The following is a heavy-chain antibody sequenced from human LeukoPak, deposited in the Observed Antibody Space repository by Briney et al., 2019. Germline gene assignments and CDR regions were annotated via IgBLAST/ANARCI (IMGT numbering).Heavy chain of an antibody. J-gene: IGHJ5*02. V-gene: IGHV3-23*01. D-gene: IGHD2-2*01. CDR3: AKDQGDIVVVPAAIGLDP. CDR1: GLTFSSYA. Sequence: PGGSLRLSCAASGLTFSSYAMGWVRQAPGKGLEWVSAISGSGGSTYYADSVKGRFTISRDNSKNTLYLQMNSLRAEDTAVYYCAKDQGDIVVVPAAIGLDPWGQGTLVTVSS. CDR2: ISGSGGST.